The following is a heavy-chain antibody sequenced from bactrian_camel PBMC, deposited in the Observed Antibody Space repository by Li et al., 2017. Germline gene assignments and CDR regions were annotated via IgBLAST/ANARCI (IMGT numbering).Heavy chain of an antibody. CDR1: AAMYT. CDR2: ISFGSAST. D-gene: IGHD2*01. CDR3: AAGGGNGAFCYTGERSMDY. J-gene: IGHJ4*01. Sequence: HVQLVESGGGSVEVGGSLTLSCVASAAMYTMAWFRQAPGKEREGVTSISFGSASTYYSDSVKGRFAISRDNAKNTLYLQMNSLKPEDTAMYYCAAGGGNGAFCYTGERSMDYWGQGTQVTVS. V-gene: IGHV3S63*01.